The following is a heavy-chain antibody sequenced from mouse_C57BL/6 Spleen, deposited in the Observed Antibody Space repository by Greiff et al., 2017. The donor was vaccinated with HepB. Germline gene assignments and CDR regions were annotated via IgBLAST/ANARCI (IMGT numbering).Heavy chain of an antibody. CDR2: TFYSGIT. J-gene: IGHJ1*03. V-gene: IGHV3-3*01. CDR3: ARGRYYYGSSHFGYFDV. Sequence: DVQLQESGPSLVRPSQTLSLTCTVTGFSINSDCYWIWIRQFPGNKLEYIGYTFYSGITYYNPSLESRTYITRDTSKNQFSLKLSSVTTEDTATYYCARGRYYYGSSHFGYFDVWGTWTTVTVSS. CDR1: GFSINSDCY. D-gene: IGHD1-1*01.